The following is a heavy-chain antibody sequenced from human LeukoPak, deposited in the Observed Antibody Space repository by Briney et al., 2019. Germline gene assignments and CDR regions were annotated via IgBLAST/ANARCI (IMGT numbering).Heavy chain of an antibody. V-gene: IGHV4-39*07. Sequence: PSETLSLTCTVSGDSIRTRKHHWGWIRQTPGKGLEWTASISNTGTTYYNPSLKSRVTISIDTSKNQFSLKVNSVTAADTALYFCVGDSRISWYYFWGQGTLLTVSS. CDR3: VGDSRISWYYF. CDR1: GDSIRTRKHH. J-gene: IGHJ1*01. D-gene: IGHD6-13*01. CDR2: ISNTGTT.